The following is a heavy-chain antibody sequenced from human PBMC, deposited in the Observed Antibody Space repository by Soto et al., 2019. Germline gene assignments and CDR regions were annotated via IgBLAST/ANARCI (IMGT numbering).Heavy chain of an antibody. J-gene: IGHJ5*02. V-gene: IGHV4-31*03. CDR3: ASIYDSSGYYYGNNWFDP. CDR2: IYYSGST. CDR1: GASISSGDYY. D-gene: IGHD3-22*01. Sequence: SETLSLTCTVSGASISSGDYYWSWIRQHPGKGLEWIGYIYYSGSTYYNPSPKSRLTISIDTSKNQFSLKLSSVTAADTAVYYCASIYDSSGYYYGNNWFDPWGQGTLVTVSS.